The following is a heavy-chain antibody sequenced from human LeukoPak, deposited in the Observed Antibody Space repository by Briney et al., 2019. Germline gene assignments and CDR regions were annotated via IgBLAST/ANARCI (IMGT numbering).Heavy chain of an antibody. Sequence: GSLRLSCAASGFTFSSYSMNWVRQAPGKGLEWVSSISSSSSYIYYADSVKGRFTISRDNANNSLYLQMDSLRAEDTAVYYYARDDILTGFSPYYHYGMDVWGHGTTVTVSS. D-gene: IGHD3-9*01. CDR1: GFTFSSYS. CDR2: ISSSSSYI. V-gene: IGHV3-21*01. J-gene: IGHJ6*02. CDR3: ARDDILTGFSPYYHYGMDV.